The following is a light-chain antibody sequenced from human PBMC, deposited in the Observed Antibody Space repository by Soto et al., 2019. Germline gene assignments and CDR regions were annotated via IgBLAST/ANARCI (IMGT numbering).Light chain of an antibody. CDR3: QAYDSRLRMWV. J-gene: IGLJ3*02. Sequence: QSVLTQPPSVSGAPGQRVIISCTGSPSNIGAGYAVHWYRRLPGTAPKLLISGNNNRPSGVPDRFSGSKSGTSASLAIAGLQAEDEADYDCQAYDSRLRMWVFGGGTKLTVL. CDR1: PSNIGAGYA. CDR2: GNN. V-gene: IGLV1-40*01.